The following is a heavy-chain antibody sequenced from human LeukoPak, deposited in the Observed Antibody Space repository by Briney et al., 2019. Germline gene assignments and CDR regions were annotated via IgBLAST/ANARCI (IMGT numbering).Heavy chain of an antibody. Sequence: SQTLSLTCTVSGGSISSSSYYWSWIRQPAGKGLEWIGRIYTSGSTNYNPSLKSRVTISVDTSKNQFSLKLSSVTAADTAVYYCARVADSWGFDYWGQGTLVTVSS. CDR3: ARVADSWGFDY. D-gene: IGHD3-16*01. CDR1: GGSISSSSYY. J-gene: IGHJ4*02. CDR2: IYTSGST. V-gene: IGHV4-61*02.